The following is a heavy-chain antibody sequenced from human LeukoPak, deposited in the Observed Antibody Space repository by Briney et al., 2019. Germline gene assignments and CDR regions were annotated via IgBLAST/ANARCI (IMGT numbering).Heavy chain of an antibody. D-gene: IGHD3-22*01. CDR1: GGSISSSSYY. Sequence: PSETLSLTCTVSGGSISSSSYYWSWIRQPPGKGLEWIGYIYYSGSTNYNPSLKSRVTISVDTSKNQFSLKLSSVTAADTAVYYCAGAVHYYDRLDYWGQGTLVTVSS. CDR3: AGAVHYYDRLDY. CDR2: IYYSGST. V-gene: IGHV4-61*01. J-gene: IGHJ4*02.